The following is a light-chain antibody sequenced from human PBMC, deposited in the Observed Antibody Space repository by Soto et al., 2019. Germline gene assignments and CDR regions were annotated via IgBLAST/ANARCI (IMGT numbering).Light chain of an antibody. J-gene: IGKJ1*01. V-gene: IGKV1-39*01. CDR3: QHSYSTRG. CDR2: AAS. CDR1: QSISSY. Sequence: DIQMTQSPSSLSASVGDRVTITCRASQSISSYLNWYQQKPGKAPKLLIYAASSLQSGVQSRFSGSGSGTDFTLTNSSLQPEDFATYYCQHSYSTRGFGQGTKVEIK.